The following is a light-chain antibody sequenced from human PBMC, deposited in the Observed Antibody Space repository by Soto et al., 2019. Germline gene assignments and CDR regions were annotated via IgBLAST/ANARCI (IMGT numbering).Light chain of an antibody. V-gene: IGLV1-47*01. CDR2: RNN. J-gene: IGLJ1*01. CDR3: AAWDDSLSGYV. CDR1: SSNIGSNY. Sequence: QSVLTQPPSASGTPGQRVTISCSGSSSNIGSNYVYWYQQLPGTAPKLLIYRNNQRPSGVPDRFSGSKSGTSASRAISGLLSEDEADYYCAAWDDSLSGYVFGTGTKLTVL.